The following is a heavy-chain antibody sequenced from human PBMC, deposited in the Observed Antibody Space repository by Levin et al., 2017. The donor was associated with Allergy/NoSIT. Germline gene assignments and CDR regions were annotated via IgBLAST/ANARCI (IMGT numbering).Heavy chain of an antibody. Sequence: GESLKISCVGSGFTFSSYWMSWVRQAPGKGLEWVANIKEDGRDRYYLDSVKGRFTISRDNTKNSLYLQMNNLRDEDTAVYYCSRDQYSSGWLLASDYWGQGTLVTVSS. CDR1: GFTFSSYW. D-gene: IGHD6-19*01. V-gene: IGHV3-7*04. CDR2: IKEDGRDR. J-gene: IGHJ4*02. CDR3: SRDQYSSGWLLASDY.